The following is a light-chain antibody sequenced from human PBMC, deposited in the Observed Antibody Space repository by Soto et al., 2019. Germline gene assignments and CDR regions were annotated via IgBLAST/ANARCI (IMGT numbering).Light chain of an antibody. CDR1: QSVSSN. V-gene: IGKV3-15*01. Sequence: MTQSPATLSVSPGERATLSCRASQSVSSNLAWYQQKPGQAPRLLIYAASSRATGIPARFSGSGSGTELTLTISSLQSEDFAVYYCQQYNNWPLTFGGGTKVDIK. CDR3: QQYNNWPLT. CDR2: AAS. J-gene: IGKJ4*01.